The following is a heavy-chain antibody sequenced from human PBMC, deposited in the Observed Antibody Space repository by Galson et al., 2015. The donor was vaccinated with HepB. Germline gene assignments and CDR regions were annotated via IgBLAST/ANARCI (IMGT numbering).Heavy chain of an antibody. CDR2: IKQDGSEK. CDR1: GFTFSSYW. Sequence: SLRLSCAASGFTFSSYWMSWVRQAPGKGLEWVANIKQDGSEKYYVDSVKGRFTISRDNAKNSLYLQMNSLRAEDTAVYYCASSSSQYQLLSFDYWGQGTLVTVSS. CDR3: ASSSSQYQLLSFDY. V-gene: IGHV3-7*03. D-gene: IGHD2-2*01. J-gene: IGHJ4*02.